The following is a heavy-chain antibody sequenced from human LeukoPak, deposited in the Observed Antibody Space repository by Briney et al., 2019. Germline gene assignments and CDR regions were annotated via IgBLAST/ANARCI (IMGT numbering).Heavy chain of an antibody. J-gene: IGHJ5*02. D-gene: IGHD6-13*01. V-gene: IGHV4-4*02. CDR2: IYHSGST. CDR3: ARGGLRSSWTPGRFDP. CDR1: RGSLSSSNW. Sequence: GTLSLTRAVSRGSLSSSNWWSWVRPPPGKGLEWIGEIYHSGSTNYNPSLKSRVTLSVDEAKNQFSLKLSSVTAADTAVYYCARGGLRSSWTPGRFDPWGQGTLVTVSS.